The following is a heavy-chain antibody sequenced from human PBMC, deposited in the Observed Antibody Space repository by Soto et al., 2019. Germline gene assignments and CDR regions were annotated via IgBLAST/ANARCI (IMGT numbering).Heavy chain of an antibody. J-gene: IGHJ3*02. CDR1: GFTFSNYG. V-gene: IGHV3-30*18. D-gene: IGHD3-22*01. CDR3: AKDNYESTGYYYEGAFDI. Sequence: PGGSLRLSCAASGFTFSNYGMHWVRQAPGKGLEWVTGISYDGSYEYYEDSVKGRFSISRDSSKNTLYLQMDSLRADDTAVYYCAKDNYESTGYYYEGAFDIWGQGTMVTVSS. CDR2: ISYDGSYE.